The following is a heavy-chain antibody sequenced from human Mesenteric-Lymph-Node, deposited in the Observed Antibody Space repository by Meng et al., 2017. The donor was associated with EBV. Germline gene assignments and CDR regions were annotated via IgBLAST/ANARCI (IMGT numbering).Heavy chain of an antibody. J-gene: IGHJ5*02. Sequence: QNHLEGSRLGLVKPTQALTQNFTFSGFSRSNSRVGVGWIRQPPGKALEWLALIYCDDDKRYSPALKTRLTITKDTSENQVVLTMTNMDPVDAATYYCSHRTSNCFDPWGQGTLVTVSS. CDR3: SHRTSNCFDP. CDR2: IYCDDDK. V-gene: IGHV2-5*02. CDR1: GFSRSNSRVG.